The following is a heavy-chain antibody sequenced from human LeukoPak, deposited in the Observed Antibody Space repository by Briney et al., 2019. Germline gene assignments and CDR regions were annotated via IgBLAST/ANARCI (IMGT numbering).Heavy chain of an antibody. V-gene: IGHV4-38-2*01. CDR3: ARADSWTNYVQFDP. CDR2: IYHSGST. Sequence: MPSETLSLTCGVSGYSISSGYYWGWIRQPPGKGLEWIGSIYHSGSTYYNPSLKSRVTISVDTSKNQFSLKLSSVTAADTAVYHCARADSWTNYVQFDPWGQGTLVTVST. D-gene: IGHD4/OR15-4a*01. CDR1: GYSISSGYY. J-gene: IGHJ5*02.